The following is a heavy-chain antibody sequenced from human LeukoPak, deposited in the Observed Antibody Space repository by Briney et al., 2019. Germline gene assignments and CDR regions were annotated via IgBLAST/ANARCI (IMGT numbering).Heavy chain of an antibody. V-gene: IGHV4-59*01. J-gene: IGHJ4*02. Sequence: SETLSLTCTVSGGSISSYYWSWIRQPPGKGLEWIGYIYYSGSTNYNPSLKSRVTISVDTSKNQFSLKLSSVTAADTAVYYCARGVHIAAAQYGYWGQGTLVTVSS. CDR3: ARGVHIAAAQYGY. D-gene: IGHD6-13*01. CDR1: GGSISSYY. CDR2: IYYSGST.